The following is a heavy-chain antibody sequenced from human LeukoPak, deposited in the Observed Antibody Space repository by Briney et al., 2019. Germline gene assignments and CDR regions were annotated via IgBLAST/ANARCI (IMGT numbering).Heavy chain of an antibody. J-gene: IGHJ2*01. CDR3: ARGRGFYYGSGSRAGPYWYFDL. CDR2: INHSGST. CDR1: GDSINNSAYS. D-gene: IGHD3-10*01. Sequence: SQTLSLTCLVSGDSINNSAYSWSWIRQPPGKGLEWIGEINHSGSTNYNPSLKSRVTISVDTSKNQFSLKLSSVTAADTAVYYCARGRGFYYGSGSRAGPYWYFDLWGRGTLVTVSS. V-gene: IGHV4-34*01.